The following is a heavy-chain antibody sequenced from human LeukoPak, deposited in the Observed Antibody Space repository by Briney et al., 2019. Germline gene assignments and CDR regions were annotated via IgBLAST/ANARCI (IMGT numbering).Heavy chain of an antibody. D-gene: IGHD5-12*01. Sequence: ASVKVSCKASGYTFTGYYMHWVRQAPGQGLEWMGWINPNSGGTNYAQKFQGRVTMTRDTSISTAYMELSRLRSDDTAVYYCAVVATIPHNYYYGMDVWGQGTTGTVSS. CDR3: AVVATIPHNYYYGMDV. CDR2: INPNSGGT. CDR1: GYTFTGYY. J-gene: IGHJ6*02. V-gene: IGHV1-2*02.